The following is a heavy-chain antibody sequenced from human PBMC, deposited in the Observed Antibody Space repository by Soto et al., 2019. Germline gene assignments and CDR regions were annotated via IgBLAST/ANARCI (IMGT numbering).Heavy chain of an antibody. D-gene: IGHD3-9*01. CDR1: GITFSSYS. CDR3: ASVAAIFTDLDY. CDR2: ISSTSSYI. J-gene: IGHJ4*02. Sequence: EVQLVESGGGLVKPGGSLRLSCAASGITFSSYSMSWVRQAPGKGLEWVSSISSTSSYIFYADSVKGRFTISRDNAKNSLFLQMNSLRAEDTAVYYCASVAAIFTDLDYWGQGALVTVSS. V-gene: IGHV3-21*01.